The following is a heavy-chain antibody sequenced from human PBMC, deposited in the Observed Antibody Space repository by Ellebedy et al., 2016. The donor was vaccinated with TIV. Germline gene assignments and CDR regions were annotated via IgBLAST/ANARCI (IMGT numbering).Heavy chain of an antibody. D-gene: IGHD2-2*01. CDR3: ARAGYCSSTSCYLRWFDP. CDR1: GGSISSYY. J-gene: IGHJ5*02. V-gene: IGHV4-59*06. CDR2: IYYSGST. Sequence: SETLSLTXTVSGGSISSYYWSWIRQPAGKGLEWIGYIYYSGSTYYNPSLKSRVTISVDTSKNQFSLKLSSVTAADTAVYYCARAGYCSSTSCYLRWFDPWGQGTLVTVSS.